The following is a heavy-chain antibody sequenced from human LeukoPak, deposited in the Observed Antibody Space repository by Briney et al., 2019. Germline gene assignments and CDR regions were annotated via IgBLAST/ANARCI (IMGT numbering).Heavy chain of an antibody. D-gene: IGHD3-10*01. V-gene: IGHV4-34*01. CDR3: ARHHSQVTLLWFGERIKHYNWFDP. Sequence: PSETLSLTCTVSGGSISSYYWSWIRQPPGKGLEWIGEINHSGSTNYNPSLKSRVTISVDTSKNQFSLKLSSVTAADTAVYYCARHHSQVTLLWFGERIKHYNWFDPWGQGTLVTVSS. J-gene: IGHJ5*02. CDR1: GGSISSYY. CDR2: INHSGST.